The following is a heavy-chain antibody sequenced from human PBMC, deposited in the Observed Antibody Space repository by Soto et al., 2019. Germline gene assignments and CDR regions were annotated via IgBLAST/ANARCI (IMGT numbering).Heavy chain of an antibody. Sequence: EVQLVESGGGLVKPGGSLRLSCAASGFTFSNAWMNWVRQAPGKWLEWVGRIKTQSDGGTTEYAALVKGRFSISKDYSKNTLYLQMNSLQIEDTGVYYSTTDGSYWGQGTLVTVSS. V-gene: IGHV3-15*01. CDR2: IKTQSDGGTT. CDR1: GFTFSNAW. D-gene: IGHD1-26*01. J-gene: IGHJ4*02. CDR3: TTDGSY.